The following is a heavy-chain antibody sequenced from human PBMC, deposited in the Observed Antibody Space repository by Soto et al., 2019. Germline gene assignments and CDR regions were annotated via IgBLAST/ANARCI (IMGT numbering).Heavy chain of an antibody. Sequence: QVQLVQSGGEVKKPVASVKVSCKASGYNYNNYGVTWVRQAPGQGLEWMGWISAFNHKANYAPNIQDRVTMTIDTSTNTAHMEMRSLRTDDTAVYYGARQHNDLWTDSPDFDYWGQGTIVTVSA. D-gene: IGHD3-9*01. V-gene: IGHV1-18*04. CDR3: ARQHNDLWTDSPDFDY. CDR2: ISAFNHKA. J-gene: IGHJ4*02. CDR1: GYNYNNYG.